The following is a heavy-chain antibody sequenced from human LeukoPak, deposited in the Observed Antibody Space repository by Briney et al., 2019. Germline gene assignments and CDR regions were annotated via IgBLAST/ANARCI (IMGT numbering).Heavy chain of an antibody. J-gene: IGHJ4*02. V-gene: IGHV4-34*01. CDR1: GGSFSGYY. CDR3: ARVRYDFWSGNRFDY. D-gene: IGHD3-3*01. Sequence: SETLSLTCAVYGGSFSGYYWSWIRQPPGKGLEWIGEINHSGSTNYNPSLKSQVTTSVDTSKNQFSLKLSSVTAADTAVYYCARVRYDFWSGNRFDYWGQGTLVTVSS. CDR2: INHSGST.